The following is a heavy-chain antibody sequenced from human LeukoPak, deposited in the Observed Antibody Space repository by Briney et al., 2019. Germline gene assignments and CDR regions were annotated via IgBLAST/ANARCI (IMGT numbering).Heavy chain of an antibody. CDR1: GGSFSGYY. CDR3: ARKTSGPLLFYYYYGMDV. Sequence: SETLSLTCAVYGGSFSGYYWSWIRQPPGKGLEWIGEINHSGSTNYNPSLKSRVTISVDTSKNQFSLKPSSVTAADTAVYYCARKTSGPLLFYYYYGMDVWGQGTTVTVSS. V-gene: IGHV4-34*01. CDR2: INHSGST. D-gene: IGHD3-10*01. J-gene: IGHJ6*02.